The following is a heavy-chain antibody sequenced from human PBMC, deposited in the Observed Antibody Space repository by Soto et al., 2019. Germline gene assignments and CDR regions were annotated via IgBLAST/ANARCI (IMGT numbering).Heavy chain of an antibody. Sequence: SETLSLTCTVSGSSVSSNSYSWGWIRQSPGKGLEWIGTIYSTENTYYHPSLLSRVTISVDTSKNQFSLKLSSVTAADTAVYYCVRESRSWYGSIWDYWGQGTLVTVSS. CDR1: GSSVSSNSYS. V-gene: IGHV4-39*07. J-gene: IGHJ4*02. D-gene: IGHD6-13*01. CDR3: VRESRSWYGSIWDY. CDR2: IYSTENT.